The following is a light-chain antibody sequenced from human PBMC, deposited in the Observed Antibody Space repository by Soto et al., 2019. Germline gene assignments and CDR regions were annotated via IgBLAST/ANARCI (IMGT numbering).Light chain of an antibody. CDR2: DVS. Sequence: QSALTQPASVSGSPGQSITISCTGTSSDVGGYNYVSWYQQYPGKAPKLMIYDVSNRPSGDSNRFSGSKSGNTASLTISELQAEDEADYYCSSYTSSRTLVFGGGTKLTVL. CDR1: SSDVGGYNY. CDR3: SSYTSSRTLV. J-gene: IGLJ2*01. V-gene: IGLV2-14*01.